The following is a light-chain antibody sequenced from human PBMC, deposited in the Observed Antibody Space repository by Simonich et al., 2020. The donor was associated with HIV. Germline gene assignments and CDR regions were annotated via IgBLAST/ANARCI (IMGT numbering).Light chain of an antibody. J-gene: IGKJ1*01. CDR1: QSISRG. CDR3: QQYNSYSRT. Sequence: DIQMTQSPSTLSASVGDRVTITCRASQSISRGLAWYQQKPGKAPKLLIYKASSLESGVPSRFSGIGSGTELTLTISSLQPDDFASYYCQQYNSYSRTFGQGTKVEIK. V-gene: IGKV1-5*03. CDR2: KAS.